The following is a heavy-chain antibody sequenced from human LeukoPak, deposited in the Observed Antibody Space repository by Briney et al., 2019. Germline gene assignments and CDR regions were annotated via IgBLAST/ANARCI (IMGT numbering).Heavy chain of an antibody. CDR1: GFTFGDYA. CDR2: IRSKIYGGTP. CDR3: TRDQTPYY. V-gene: IGHV3-49*04. J-gene: IGHJ4*02. Sequence: GGSLRLSCTASGFTFGDYAMTWVRQAPGKGLEWVGFIRSKIYGGTPEYAASVKGRFTISRDDSKGIAHLQMNSLKTEDTAVYYCTRDQTPYYWGQGTLVTVSS.